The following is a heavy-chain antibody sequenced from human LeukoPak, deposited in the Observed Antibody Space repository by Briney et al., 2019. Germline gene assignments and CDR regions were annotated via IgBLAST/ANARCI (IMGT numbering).Heavy chain of an antibody. D-gene: IGHD3-10*01. CDR3: ARDPTTYGSGSYYYYFDY. Sequence: GGSLRLSCAASGFTFSSYEMNWVRQAPGKGLEWVSSISSSSIYIYYADSVKGRFTISRDNAKNSLYLQMNSLRAEDTAVYYCARDPTTYGSGSYYYYFDYWGQGTLVTVSS. J-gene: IGHJ4*02. CDR2: ISSSSIYI. V-gene: IGHV3-21*01. CDR1: GFTFSSYE.